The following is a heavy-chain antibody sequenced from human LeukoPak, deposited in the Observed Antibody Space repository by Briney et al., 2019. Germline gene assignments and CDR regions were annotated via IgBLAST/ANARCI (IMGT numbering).Heavy chain of an antibody. D-gene: IGHD1-26*01. CDR1: GGTFSGYY. J-gene: IGHJ6*03. CDR3: ARLPVIVGAALEYYYYYMDV. Sequence: SETLSLTCAVYGGTFSGYYWSWIRQPPGKRLEWVGESNDSGGTNYNPSLKSRVTISADKSKNQVSLKLTSVTAADTAVYYCARLPVIVGAALEYYYYYMDVWGQGTTVTVSS. V-gene: IGHV4-34*01. CDR2: SNDSGGT.